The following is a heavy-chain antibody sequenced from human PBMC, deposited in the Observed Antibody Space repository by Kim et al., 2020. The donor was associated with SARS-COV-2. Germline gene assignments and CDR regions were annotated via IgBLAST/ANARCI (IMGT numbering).Heavy chain of an antibody. CDR2: IYYSGST. CDR1: GGSISSYY. J-gene: IGHJ5*02. Sequence: SETLSLTCTVSGGSISSYYWSWIRQPPGKGLEWIGYIYYSGSTNYNPSLKSRVTISVDTSKNQFSLKLSSVTAADTAVYYCARGLYVLRFFDPYNWFDPWGQGTLVTVSS. V-gene: IGHV4-59*13. D-gene: IGHD3-9*01. CDR3: ARGLYVLRFFDPYNWFDP.